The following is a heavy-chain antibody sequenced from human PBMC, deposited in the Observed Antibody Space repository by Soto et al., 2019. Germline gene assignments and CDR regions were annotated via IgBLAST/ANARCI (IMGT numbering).Heavy chain of an antibody. J-gene: IGHJ3*02. CDR3: ARVATSGVATLWEGAFDI. Sequence: QVQLVQSGAEVKKPGSSVKVSCKASGGTFSSYAISWVRQAPGQGLEWMGGIIPIFGTANYAQKFQGRVTITADKSTSTAYMELSRLRSEDTAVYYCARVATSGVATLWEGAFDIWGQGTMVTVSS. CDR1: GGTFSSYA. D-gene: IGHD5-12*01. CDR2: IIPIFGTA. V-gene: IGHV1-69*06.